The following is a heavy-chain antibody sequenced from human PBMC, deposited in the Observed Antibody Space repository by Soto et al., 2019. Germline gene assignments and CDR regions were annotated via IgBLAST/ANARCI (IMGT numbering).Heavy chain of an antibody. CDR2: IYYSGST. V-gene: IGHV4-59*01. D-gene: IGHD5-18*01. J-gene: IGHJ4*02. CDR3: ARDGYGTPN. Sequence: PSETLSLTCTVSGDSIGNNYWTWIRQPPGKGLEWIGYIYYSGSTIYNPSLKSRVTISVDTSKNQFSLRLFSVTAADTAVYYCARDGYGTPNWGQGTLVTVSS. CDR1: GDSIGNNY.